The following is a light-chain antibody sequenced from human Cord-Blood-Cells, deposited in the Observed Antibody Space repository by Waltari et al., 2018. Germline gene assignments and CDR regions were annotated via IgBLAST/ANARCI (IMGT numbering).Light chain of an antibody. CDR3: SSYTSSSTDVV. CDR1: SSDVGGYNS. CDR2: EVS. Sequence: QSALTQPASVSGSPGQSITLSCTGTSSDVGGYNSVSWYQQHPGKAPKLMIYEVSNRPSGVSNRFSGSKSGNTASLTISGLQAEDEADYYCSSYTSSSTDVVFGGGTKLTVL. V-gene: IGLV2-14*01. J-gene: IGLJ2*01.